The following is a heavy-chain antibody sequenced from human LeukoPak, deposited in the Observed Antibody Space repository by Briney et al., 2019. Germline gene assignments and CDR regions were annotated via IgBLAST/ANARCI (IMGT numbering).Heavy chain of an antibody. Sequence: GASVKVSCKASGYAFTTYCIHWVRQAPGQGLEWMGIINPSGGYISYAQKFQGRVTMTRDTSTSTVYMELSSLRSEDTAVYYCAITHSAVAGTFFDYWGQGTLVTVSS. J-gene: IGHJ4*02. V-gene: IGHV1-46*01. CDR3: AITHSAVAGTFFDY. CDR1: GYAFTTYC. D-gene: IGHD6-19*01. CDR2: INPSGGYI.